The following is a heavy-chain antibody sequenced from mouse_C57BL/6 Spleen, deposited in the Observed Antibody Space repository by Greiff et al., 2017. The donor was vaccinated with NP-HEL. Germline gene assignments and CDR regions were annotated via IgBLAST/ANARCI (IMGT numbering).Heavy chain of an antibody. CDR3: AREGYYGSSDY. D-gene: IGHD1-1*01. V-gene: IGHV5-6*01. J-gene: IGHJ2*01. CDR1: GFTFSSYG. CDR2: ISSGGSYT. Sequence: EVQLVESGGDLVKPGGSLKLSCAASGFTFSSYGMSWVRQTPDKRLEWVATISSGGSYTYYPDSVKGRFTISRDNAKNTLYLQRSSLKSEDTAMYYCAREGYYGSSDYWGQGTTLTVSS.